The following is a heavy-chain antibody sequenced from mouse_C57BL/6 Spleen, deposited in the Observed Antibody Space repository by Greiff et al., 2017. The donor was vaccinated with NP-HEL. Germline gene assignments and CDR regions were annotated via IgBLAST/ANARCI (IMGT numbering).Heavy chain of an antibody. D-gene: IGHD2-4*01. CDR2: IYPRSGNT. CDR1: GYTFTSYG. V-gene: IGHV1-81*01. CDR3: AREVYDNDGTRFAY. Sequence: VKLQESGAELARPGASVKLSCKASGYTFTSYGISWVKQRTGQGLEWIGEIYPRSGNTYYNEKFKGKATLTADKSSSTAYMELRSLTYEDSAVYFCAREVYDNDGTRFAYWGKGTLVTVSA. J-gene: IGHJ3*01.